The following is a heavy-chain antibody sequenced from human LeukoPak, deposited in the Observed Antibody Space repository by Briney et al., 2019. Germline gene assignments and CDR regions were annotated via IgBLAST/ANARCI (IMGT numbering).Heavy chain of an antibody. CDR3: VDSGYSFDY. CDR2: ISYPART. V-gene: IGHV4-39*01. Sequence: SETLSLTCTVSGGSLTSTSSFWGWIRQSPGKGLEWIGSISYPARTYYNPSLKTRITMSLDASKNQFSLRLDSVTAADTAVYYCVDSGYSFDYWGQGTLVTVSS. J-gene: IGHJ4*02. D-gene: IGHD5-12*01. CDR1: GGSLTSTSSF.